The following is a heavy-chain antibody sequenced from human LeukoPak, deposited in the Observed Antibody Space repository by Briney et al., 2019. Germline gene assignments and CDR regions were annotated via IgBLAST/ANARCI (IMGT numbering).Heavy chain of an antibody. CDR3: AKWGVYCSGGSCYRNFDY. CDR1: GFTFSNYG. V-gene: IGHV3-30*18. CDR2: TSDDGSYK. J-gene: IGHJ4*02. D-gene: IGHD2-15*01. Sequence: GGSLRLSCAASGFTFSNYGMHWVRQAPGKGLEWVAVTSDDGSYKYYGDSVKGRFTISRDNSKNTLYLQMNSLRAEDTAVYYCAKWGVYCSGGSCYRNFDYWGQGTLVTVSS.